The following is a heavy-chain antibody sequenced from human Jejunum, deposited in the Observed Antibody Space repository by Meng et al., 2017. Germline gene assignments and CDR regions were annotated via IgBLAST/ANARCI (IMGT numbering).Heavy chain of an antibody. V-gene: IGHV4-4*02. CDR3: ARADYVRYFDL. D-gene: IGHD3-10*02. J-gene: IGHJ2*01. CDR2: VYHSGST. CDR1: GGSIESNNW. Sequence: VQLPERGPGLVKPSETLSLPCAVSGGSIESNNWWTWIRQPPGQGLEWIGEVYHSGSTHYNPSLQSRVTIPIDNSKNRFSLSLNSVTAADTAIYYCARADYVRYFDLWGRGTLVTVSS.